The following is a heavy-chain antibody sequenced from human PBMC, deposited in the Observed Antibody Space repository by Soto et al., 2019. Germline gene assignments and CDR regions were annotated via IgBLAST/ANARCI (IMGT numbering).Heavy chain of an antibody. D-gene: IGHD6-19*01. Sequence: PGGSLRLSCAASGFTFSDYWMSWVRQAPGKGLEWVANIKQDGSEKYYVDSVKGRFTISRDNAKNSLYLQMNSLRAEDTAVYYCARLRTVSDTKLFWFDPWGQGTLVTVSS. CDR3: ARLRTVSDTKLFWFDP. CDR2: IKQDGSEK. CDR1: GFTFSDYW. J-gene: IGHJ5*02. V-gene: IGHV3-7*05.